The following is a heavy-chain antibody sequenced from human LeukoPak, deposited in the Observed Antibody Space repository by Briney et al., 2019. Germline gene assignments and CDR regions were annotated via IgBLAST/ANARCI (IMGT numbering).Heavy chain of an antibody. CDR1: GFTFSGYP. V-gene: IGHV3-30-3*02. J-gene: IGHJ4*02. D-gene: IGHD4-23*01. Sequence: GSLRLSCAASGFTFSGYPIHWVRQAPGKGLEWVAVISYDGSNKYYADSVKGRFTISRDNSKNTLYLQMNSLRAEDTAVYYCAKAGWSGGTYYFDYWGQGTLVTVSS. CDR3: AKAGWSGGTYYFDY. CDR2: ISYDGSNK.